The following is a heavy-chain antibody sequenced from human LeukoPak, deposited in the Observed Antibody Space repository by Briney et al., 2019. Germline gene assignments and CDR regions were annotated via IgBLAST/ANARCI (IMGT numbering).Heavy chain of an antibody. J-gene: IGHJ4*02. CDR1: GFTLSCHS. V-gene: IGHV3-48*04. CDR3: ARAMSTFGGVRNYFDS. D-gene: IGHD3-16*01. CDR2: VSISSGTI. Sequence: GGSLRLSCGASGFTLSCHSMNWVRQAPGKGLEWFAFVSISSGTIYYADSVNGRFRISRDNAKSSLDLEMNSLRAEDTAVYYCARAMSTFGGVRNYFDSWGQGTLVTVSS.